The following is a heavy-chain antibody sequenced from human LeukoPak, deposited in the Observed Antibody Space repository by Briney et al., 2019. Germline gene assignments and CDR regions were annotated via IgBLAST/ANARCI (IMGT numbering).Heavy chain of an antibody. Sequence: SETLSLTCAVYGGSFSGYYWSWLRQPPGKGLEWIGEINHSGSTNYNPSLKSRVTISVDTSKNQFSLKLSSVTAADTAVYYCARRGGKQWLVTRPWYYFDYWGQGTLVTVSS. V-gene: IGHV4-34*01. CDR2: INHSGST. CDR3: ARRGGKQWLVTRPWYYFDY. CDR1: GGSFSGYY. D-gene: IGHD6-19*01. J-gene: IGHJ4*02.